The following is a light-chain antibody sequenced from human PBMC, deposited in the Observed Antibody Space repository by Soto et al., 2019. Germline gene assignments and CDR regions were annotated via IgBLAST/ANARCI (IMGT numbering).Light chain of an antibody. CDR1: SSDVGGYDY. CDR2: DDN. Sequence: QSVLTQPASVSGSPGQSITISCTGTSSDVGGYDYVSWYQQLPGKAPKLLIYDDNNRPSGVSHRFSGSKPGNTASLTISGLQAEDEADYYCSSYTGSSTFVFGTGTKVTVL. J-gene: IGLJ1*01. V-gene: IGLV2-14*01. CDR3: SSYTGSSTFV.